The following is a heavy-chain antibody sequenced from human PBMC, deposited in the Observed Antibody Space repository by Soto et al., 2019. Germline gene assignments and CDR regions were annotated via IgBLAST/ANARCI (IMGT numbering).Heavy chain of an antibody. CDR1: GFSVTANY. Sequence: EVQVVESGGGLIQPGGSLRLSCEVSGFSVTANYMSWVRQAPGKGLEWVSVIYSGGTTYYVDSVKGRFSISRDISKNTLKLQKNSLSAEDTAVYYCQGYGYWGQGTLVTVSS. V-gene: IGHV3-53*01. D-gene: IGHD5-12*01. CDR3: QGYGY. CDR2: IYSGGTT. J-gene: IGHJ4*02.